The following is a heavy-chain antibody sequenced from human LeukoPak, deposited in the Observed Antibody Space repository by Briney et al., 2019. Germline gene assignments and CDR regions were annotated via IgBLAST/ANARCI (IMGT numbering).Heavy chain of an antibody. J-gene: IGHJ4*02. D-gene: IGHD2-2*01. CDR1: GFTFSSYS. V-gene: IGHV3-21*01. CDR2: ISSSSSYI. Sequence: GGSLRLSCAASGFTFSSYSMNWVRQAPGKGLEWVSSISSSSSYIYYADSVKGRFTISRDNAKNSLYLQMNSPRAEDTAVYYCASGCSSTSCYRGRDYWGQGTLVTVSS. CDR3: ASGCSSTSCYRGRDY.